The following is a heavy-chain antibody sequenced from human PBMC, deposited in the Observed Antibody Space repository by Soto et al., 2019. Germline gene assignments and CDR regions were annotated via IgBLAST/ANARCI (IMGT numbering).Heavy chain of an antibody. D-gene: IGHD6-13*01. J-gene: IGHJ4*02. Sequence: RESLKISCKGSGYSFAIHWISWVRQMPGKGLEWMGRIDPSDSYTNYSPSCQGHVTVSADKSISTAYLQWNSLKASDTAMYYCARQAAAGLAAFDYWGLGTLVTVSS. CDR3: ARQAAAGLAAFDY. CDR2: IDPSDSYT. CDR1: GYSFAIHW. V-gene: IGHV5-10-1*01.